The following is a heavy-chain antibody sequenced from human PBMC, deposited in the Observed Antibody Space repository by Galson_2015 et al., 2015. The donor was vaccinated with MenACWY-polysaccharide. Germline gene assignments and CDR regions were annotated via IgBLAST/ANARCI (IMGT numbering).Heavy chain of an antibody. V-gene: IGHV3-7*01. CDR3: AGGLLGRGL. D-gene: IGHD3-10*01. J-gene: IGHJ6*02. CDR1: GLTFSNCG. Sequence: SLRLSCAASGLTFSNCGMTWVRQAPGKGLEWVASIKKDGSEKYYVDSVKGRFTISRDNAKDSLYLQMNSLRAEDTAVYFCAGGLLGRGLWGQGTTVPVSS. CDR2: IKKDGSEK.